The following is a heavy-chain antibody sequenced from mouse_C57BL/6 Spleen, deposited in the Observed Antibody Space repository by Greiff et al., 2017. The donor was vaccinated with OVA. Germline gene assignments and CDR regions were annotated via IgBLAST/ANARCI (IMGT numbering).Heavy chain of an antibody. V-gene: IGHV1-18*01. CDR2: INPNNGGT. Sequence: EVKLVESGPELVKPGASVKIPCKASGYTFTDYNMDWVKQSHGKSLEWIGDINPNNGGTIYNQKFKGKATLTVDKSSSTAYMELRSLTSEDTAVYYCARDDWDYWGQGTTLTVSS. CDR3: ARDDWDY. CDR1: GYTFTDYN. D-gene: IGHD2-4*01. J-gene: IGHJ2*01.